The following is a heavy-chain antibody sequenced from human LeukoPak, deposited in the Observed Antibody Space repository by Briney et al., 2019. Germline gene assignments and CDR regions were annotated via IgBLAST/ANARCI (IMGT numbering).Heavy chain of an antibody. CDR1: GITVSSNY. Sequence: GGSLRLSCAASGITVSSNYMSWVRQAPGKGLEWVSLIYSGGSTYYADSVQGRFTISRDNSKNTLYLQMNSLRAEDTAVYYCARGGSGSYFRDAFDIWGRGTMVTVSS. J-gene: IGHJ3*02. CDR3: ARGGSGSYFRDAFDI. CDR2: IYSGGST. V-gene: IGHV3-66*02. D-gene: IGHD1-26*01.